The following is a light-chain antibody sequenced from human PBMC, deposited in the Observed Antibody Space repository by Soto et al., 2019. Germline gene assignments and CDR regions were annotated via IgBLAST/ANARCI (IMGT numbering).Light chain of an antibody. CDR3: YSSSDNDFI. CDR1: ILAKKY. V-gene: IGLV3-27*01. J-gene: IGLJ2*01. CDR2: QDS. Sequence: SSELAQPSSVSVSPGQTAKITCSGQILAKKYARWLQQKPGQAPVLILYQDSKRPSEIPGRFSGSSSGTTATLTISGAQIEADADYYCYSSSDNDFIFGGGTKLTVL.